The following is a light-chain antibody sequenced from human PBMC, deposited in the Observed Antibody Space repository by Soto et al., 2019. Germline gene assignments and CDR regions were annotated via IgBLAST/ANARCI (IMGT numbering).Light chain of an antibody. CDR1: SRDVGGYNY. CDR2: DVS. CDR3: SSYTTSNTRQIV. J-gene: IGLJ1*01. V-gene: IGLV2-14*01. Sequence: QSVLTQPASVSGSPGQSITISCTGTSRDVGGYNYVSWYQQHPGKAPKFMIYDVSNRPSGVSNRFSGSKSGNTASLTISGLHAEDEADYYCSSYTTSNTRQIVFGTGTKLTVL.